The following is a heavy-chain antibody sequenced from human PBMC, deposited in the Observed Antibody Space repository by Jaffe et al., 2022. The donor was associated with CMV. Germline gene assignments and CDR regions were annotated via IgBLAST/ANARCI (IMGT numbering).Heavy chain of an antibody. D-gene: IGHD3-10*01. CDR2: IYYSGST. CDR1: GGSISSYY. V-gene: IGHV4-59*08. Sequence: QVQLQESGPGLVKPSETLSLTCTVSGGSISSYYWSWIRQPPGKGLEWIGYIYYSGSTNYNPSLKSRVTISVDTSKNQFSLKLSSVTAADTAVYYCARGGNVWFGSMDYWGQGTLVTVSS. CDR3: ARGGNVWFGSMDY. J-gene: IGHJ4*02.